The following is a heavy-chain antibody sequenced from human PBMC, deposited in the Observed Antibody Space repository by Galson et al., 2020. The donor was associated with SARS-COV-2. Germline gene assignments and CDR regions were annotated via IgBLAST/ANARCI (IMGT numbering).Heavy chain of an antibody. V-gene: IGHV4-61*02. D-gene: IGHD6-19*01. CDR1: GGSISSGSYY. CDR2: IYTSGST. J-gene: IGHJ4*02. Sequence: SETLSLTCTVSGGSISSGSYYWSWIRQPAGKGLERIGRIYTSGSTNYTPSLQSRVTISIDTSKNQFSLELTSVTAADTAVYFCAYGVVAGTGYWGQGILVTVSS. CDR3: AYGVVAGTGY.